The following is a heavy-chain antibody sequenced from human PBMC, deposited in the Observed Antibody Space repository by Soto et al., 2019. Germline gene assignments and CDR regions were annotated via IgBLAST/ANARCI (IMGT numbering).Heavy chain of an antibody. CDR2: ITTSSSCI. Sequence: VKLVESGGGWVQPGGSLRLSCAASGFRFSTYDMNWVRQDPGKGLELLSYITTSSSCIKYADSVKGRFTVSRDDAKNSLYLQMSSLRDDDTAVYSCARDPQRGYSGLDVGGQGTTVSVSS. CDR3: ARDPQRGYSGLDV. D-gene: IGHD2-2*01. CDR1: GFRFSTYD. V-gene: IGHV3-48*02. J-gene: IGHJ6*02.